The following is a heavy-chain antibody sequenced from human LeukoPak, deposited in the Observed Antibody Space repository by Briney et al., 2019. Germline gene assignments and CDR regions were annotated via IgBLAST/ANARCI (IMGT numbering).Heavy chain of an antibody. Sequence: SETLSLTCTVSGGSISSYYWSWIRQPAGKGLEWIGRIYTSGSTNYNPSLKSRVTMSVDTSKNQFSLKLSSVTAADTAVYYCARDSEILTGPNWFDPWGKGTLSPSPQ. V-gene: IGHV4-4*07. D-gene: IGHD3-9*01. CDR3: ARDSEILTGPNWFDP. CDR1: GGSISSYY. CDR2: IYTSGST. J-gene: IGHJ5*02.